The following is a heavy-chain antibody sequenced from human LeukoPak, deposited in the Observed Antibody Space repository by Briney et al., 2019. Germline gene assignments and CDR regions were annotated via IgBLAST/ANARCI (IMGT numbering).Heavy chain of an antibody. V-gene: IGHV1-2*02. D-gene: IGHD3-3*01. Sequence: ASVKVSCKSTGYTFTDYYILWVRQAPGQGLEWMGWINPKSGGTNYAQKFQGRVTMTRDTSITTVSMELSRLRSEDTAVYYCARTRETYYDFWSGYPYYFDYWGQGTLVTVSS. CDR2: INPKSGGT. CDR3: ARTRETYYDFWSGYPYYFDY. J-gene: IGHJ4*02. CDR1: GYTFTDYY.